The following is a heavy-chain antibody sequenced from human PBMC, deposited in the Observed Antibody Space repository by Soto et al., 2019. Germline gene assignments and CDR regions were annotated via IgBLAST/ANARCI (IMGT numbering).Heavy chain of an antibody. CDR2: IYATGTT. D-gene: IGHD1-1*01. CDR1: GASISGFY. CDR3: VRDGTKTLRDWFDP. J-gene: IGHJ5*02. V-gene: IGHV4-4*07. Sequence: SETLSLTCTVSGASISGFYWSWIRKSAGKGLEWIGRIYATGTTDYNPSLKSRVMMSVDTSKKQFSLKLRSVTAADTAVYYCVRDGTKTLRDWFDPWGQGLSVTVS.